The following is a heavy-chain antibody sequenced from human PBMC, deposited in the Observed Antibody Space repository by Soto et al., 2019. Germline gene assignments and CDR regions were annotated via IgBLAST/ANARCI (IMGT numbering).Heavy chain of an antibody. Sequence: QVQLVQSGAEVKKPGSSVKVSCKASRGTFSSYAISWVRQAPGQGLEWMGGIIPIFGTANYAQKFQGRVTITADESTSTAYMELSNLRSEDTAVYYCARGVVVPAPRAYYYYGMDVWGQGTTVTVSS. J-gene: IGHJ6*02. D-gene: IGHD2-2*01. CDR1: RGTFSSYA. CDR2: IIPIFGTA. CDR3: ARGVVVPAPRAYYYYGMDV. V-gene: IGHV1-69*01.